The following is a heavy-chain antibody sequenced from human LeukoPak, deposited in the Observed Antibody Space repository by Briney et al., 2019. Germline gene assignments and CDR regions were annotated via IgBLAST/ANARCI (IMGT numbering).Heavy chain of an antibody. Sequence: GGSLRLSCAASGFTFSNYAMSWVRQAPGKGLEWVSAISGSGGSTYYADSVKGRFTISRDNSNSTLYLQMNSLRAEDTAVYYCAKGYDYEIYYYYYYMDVWGKGTTVTVSS. J-gene: IGHJ6*03. CDR3: AKGYDYEIYYYYYYMDV. CDR2: ISGSGGST. CDR1: GFTFSNYA. D-gene: IGHD4-17*01. V-gene: IGHV3-23*01.